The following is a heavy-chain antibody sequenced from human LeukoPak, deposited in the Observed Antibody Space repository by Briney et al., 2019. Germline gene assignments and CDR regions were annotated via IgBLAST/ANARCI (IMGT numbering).Heavy chain of an antibody. J-gene: IGHJ4*02. CDR3: ARDSSGYFAFDY. D-gene: IGHD3-22*01. CDR2: ICYSGST. CDR1: GGXISSGGYY. Sequence: SETLSLTCTVSGGXISSGGYYWSWIRQHPGKGLEWIGYICYSGSTYYNPSLKSRVTISVDTSKNQFSLNLSSVTAADTAVYYCARDSSGYFAFDYWGQGTLVTVSS. V-gene: IGHV4-31*03.